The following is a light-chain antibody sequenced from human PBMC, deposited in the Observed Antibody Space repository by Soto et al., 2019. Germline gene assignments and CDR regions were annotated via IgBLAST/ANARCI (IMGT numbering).Light chain of an antibody. CDR2: GAS. Sequence: EIVMTQSPVTLSVSPGERATLSCRASQSVSSSLAWYQQKPGQSPRLLIYGASTRATGVPARFSGSGSGTEFTRTISSLQSEDFAVYYCQQCYDWPLTFGGGTKVEIE. CDR1: QSVSSS. CDR3: QQCYDWPLT. J-gene: IGKJ4*01. V-gene: IGKV3-15*01.